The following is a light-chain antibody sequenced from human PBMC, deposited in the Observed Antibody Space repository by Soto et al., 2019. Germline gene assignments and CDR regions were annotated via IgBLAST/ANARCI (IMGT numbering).Light chain of an antibody. Sequence: DIVMTQSPDSLAVSLGERAAINCKSRQSLLSSADNKNYLAWYQQKPGQPPKLLISWASTRQFGVPDRFIGSGSGTDFTLTISSPQAEDVALYYCQQYYGAPLTFGGGTKVEIK. J-gene: IGKJ4*01. V-gene: IGKV4-1*01. CDR3: QQYYGAPLT. CDR1: QSLLSSADNKNY. CDR2: WAS.